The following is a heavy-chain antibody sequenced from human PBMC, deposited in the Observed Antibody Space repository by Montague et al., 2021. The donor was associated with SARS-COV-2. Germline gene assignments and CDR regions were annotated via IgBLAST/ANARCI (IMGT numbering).Heavy chain of an antibody. Sequence: SLRLSCSTSGFTFRNYAMTWVRQAPGKGREWVSTISGNGDPDTTYYADSVKGRFTISRDISKNTLYLQMNSLRAEDTAVYYCAKLSGGSYLHYFEYWGQGTLVTVPS. D-gene: IGHD1-26*01. J-gene: IGHJ4*02. CDR1: GFTFRNYA. CDR3: AKLSGGSYLHYFEY. V-gene: IGHV3-23*01. CDR2: ISGNGDPDTT.